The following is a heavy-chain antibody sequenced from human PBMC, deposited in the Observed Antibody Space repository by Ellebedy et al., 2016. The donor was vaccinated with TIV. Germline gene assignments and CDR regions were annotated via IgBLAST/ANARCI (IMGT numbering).Heavy chain of an antibody. D-gene: IGHD3-22*01. J-gene: IGHJ4*02. V-gene: IGHV4-34*01. Sequence: MPGGSLRLSCAVYGGSFSGYYWSWIRQPPGKGLEWIGEINHSGSTNYNPSLKSRVTISVDTSKNQFSLKLSSVTAADTAVYYCARVSYYDSSGHYPRIDYWGQGTLVTVSS. CDR2: INHSGST. CDR1: GGSFSGYY. CDR3: ARVSYYDSSGHYPRIDY.